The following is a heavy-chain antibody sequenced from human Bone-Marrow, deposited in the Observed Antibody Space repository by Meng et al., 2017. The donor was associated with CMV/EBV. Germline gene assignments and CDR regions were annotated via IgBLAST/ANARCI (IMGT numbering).Heavy chain of an antibody. CDR3: ASTSGQ. V-gene: IGHV3-7*01. Sequence: GESLKISCSASGFTFTHYWMVRVRQAPGKGLEWVATIKQDGSAKYYADPVKGRFTTSTDKAKSSLYLQMNSLRAEDTAVYYCASTSGQWGQGMLVTVSS. CDR2: IKQDGSAK. J-gene: IGHJ4*02. D-gene: IGHD3-16*01. CDR1: GFTFTHYW.